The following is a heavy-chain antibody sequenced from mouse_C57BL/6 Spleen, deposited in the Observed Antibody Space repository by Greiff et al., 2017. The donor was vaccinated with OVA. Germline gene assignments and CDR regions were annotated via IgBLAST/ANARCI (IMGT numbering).Heavy chain of an antibody. Sequence: QVHVKQPGTELVKPGASVKLSCKASGYTFTSYWMHWVKQRPGQGLEWIGNINPSNGGTNYNEKFKSKATLTVDKSSSTAYMQLSSLTSVNSAVYYGACSLYDYDEGHYWGQGTTLTVSS. J-gene: IGHJ2*01. D-gene: IGHD2-4*01. V-gene: IGHV1-53*01. CDR2: INPSNGGT. CDR3: ACSLYDYDEGHY. CDR1: GYTFTSYW.